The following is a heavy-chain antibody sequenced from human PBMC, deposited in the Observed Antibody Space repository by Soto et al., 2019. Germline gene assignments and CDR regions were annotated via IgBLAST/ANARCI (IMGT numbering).Heavy chain of an antibody. J-gene: IGHJ5*02. CDR1: GYTFTGYY. Sequence: GASVKVSCKASGYTFTGYYMHWVRQAPGQGLEWMGWINPNSGGTNYAQKFQGRVTMTRDTSISTAYMELSRLRSDDTAVYYCARALKTVPAALNQLFDPWGQGTLVTVSS. D-gene: IGHD2-2*01. CDR2: INPNSGGT. CDR3: ARALKTVPAALNQLFDP. V-gene: IGHV1-2*02.